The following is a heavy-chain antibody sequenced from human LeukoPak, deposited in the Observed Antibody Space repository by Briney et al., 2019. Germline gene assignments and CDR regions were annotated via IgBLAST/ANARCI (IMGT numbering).Heavy chain of an antibody. CDR2: IYHSGST. V-gene: IGHV4-34*01. J-gene: IGHJ4*02. CDR1: GGSFSGYY. Sequence: SSETLSLTCAVYGGSFSGYYWSWIPQPPGEGRECIGEIYHSGSTNYNPPLKSRVTISRDTPKKQFSLKRNSVTAADTAVYYCARERVRYSSSPLVYWGQGTLVTVSS. CDR3: ARERVRYSSSPLVY. D-gene: IGHD6-13*01.